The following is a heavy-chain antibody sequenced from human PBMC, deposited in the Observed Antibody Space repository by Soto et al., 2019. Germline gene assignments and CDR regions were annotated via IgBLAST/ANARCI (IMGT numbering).Heavy chain of an antibody. V-gene: IGHV6-1*01. D-gene: IGHD1-26*01. CDR2: TYYRSKWYN. J-gene: IGHJ6*02. CDR1: GDSVSSNSAA. Sequence: PSQTLSLTCAISGDSVSSNSAAWNWIRQSPSRGLEWLGRTYYRSKWYNDYAVSVKGRITINPDTSKNQFSLQLNSVTPEDTAVYYCAKEGGNHYYYYYAMDVWGQGTTVTVSS. CDR3: AKEGGNHYYYYYAMDV.